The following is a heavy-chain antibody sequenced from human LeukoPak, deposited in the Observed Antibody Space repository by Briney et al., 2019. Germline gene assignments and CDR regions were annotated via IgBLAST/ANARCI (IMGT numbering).Heavy chain of an antibody. CDR1: GGSISSYY. J-gene: IGHJ6*02. V-gene: IGHV4-59*01. D-gene: IGHD4-17*01. CDR2: ICYSGST. CDR3: ARSATVTNYYYGMDV. Sequence: SETLSLTCTVSGGSISSYYWSWIRQPPGKGLEWIGYICYSGSTNYNPSLKSRVTISVDTSKNQFSLKLSSVTAADTAVYYCARSATVTNYYYGMDVWGQGTTVTVS.